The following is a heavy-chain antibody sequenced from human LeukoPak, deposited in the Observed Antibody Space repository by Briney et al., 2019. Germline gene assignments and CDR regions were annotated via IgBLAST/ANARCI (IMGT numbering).Heavy chain of an antibody. J-gene: IGHJ4*02. D-gene: IGHD3-3*01. CDR1: GGSLSSRSYY. Sequence: SETLSLTCTVSGGSLSSRSYYWGWIRQPPGKGLEWIGSIYYSGSTYYNPSLKSRVTISVDTSKNQFSLKLSSVTAADTAVYYCARALGYYDFWSGYYRDFDYWGQGTLVTVSS. CDR3: ARALGYYDFWSGYYRDFDY. CDR2: IYYSGST. V-gene: IGHV4-39*01.